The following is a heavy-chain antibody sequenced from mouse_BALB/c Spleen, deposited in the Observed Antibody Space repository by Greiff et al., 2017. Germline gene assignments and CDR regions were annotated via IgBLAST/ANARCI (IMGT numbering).Heavy chain of an antibody. Sequence: DVQLQESGGGLVKPGGSLKLSCAASGFTFSSYAMSWVRQSPEKRLEWVAEISSGGSYTYYPDTVTGRFTISRDNAKNTLYLEMSSLRSEDTAMYYCARHYGSSYRYFDVWGAGTTVTVSS. CDR1: GFTFSSYA. J-gene: IGHJ1*01. CDR3: ARHYGSSYRYFDV. V-gene: IGHV5-9-4*01. CDR2: ISSGGSYT. D-gene: IGHD1-1*01.